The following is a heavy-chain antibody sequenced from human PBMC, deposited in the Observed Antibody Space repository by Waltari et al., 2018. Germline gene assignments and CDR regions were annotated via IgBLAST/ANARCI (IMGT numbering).Heavy chain of an antibody. V-gene: IGHV3-30*18. J-gene: IGHJ4*02. CDR3: AKDLGIALANLAY. CDR1: GFTFSRYG. Sequence: QVQLVESGGGVVQPGRSLRLSCAASGFTFSRYGMHWVRQAPGKGLEWVAGTADDGSQESYGDYVRGRFTISRDNSKDTLYLQLNRLGAEDTAVYYCAKDLGIALANLAYWGQGTLVTVSS. D-gene: IGHD3-16*01. CDR2: TADDGSQE.